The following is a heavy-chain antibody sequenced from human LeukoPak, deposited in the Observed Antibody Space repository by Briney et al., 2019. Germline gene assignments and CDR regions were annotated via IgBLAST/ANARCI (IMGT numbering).Heavy chain of an antibody. CDR1: GFTFSTYW. J-gene: IGHJ4*02. Sequence: GGSLRLSCVASGFTFSTYWMSWVRQAPGKGLEWVANIKQDGGETYYIDSVKGRFTISRDNAKNSVYLEMNSLRAEDTALYYCGMDRVIITDWGQGALVTVSS. CDR3: GMDRVIITD. D-gene: IGHD3-10*01. CDR2: IKQDGGET. V-gene: IGHV3-7*01.